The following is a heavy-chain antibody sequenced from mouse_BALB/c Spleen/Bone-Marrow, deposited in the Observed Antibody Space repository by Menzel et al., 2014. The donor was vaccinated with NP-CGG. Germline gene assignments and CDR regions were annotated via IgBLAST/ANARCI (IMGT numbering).Heavy chain of an antibody. V-gene: IGHV5-9-4*01. CDR3: ARSPQRDYAMDY. CDR2: ISSGGSYT. D-gene: IGHD3-2*02. CDR1: GFTFSSYA. J-gene: IGHJ4*01. Sequence: EVKVVESGGGLVKPGGSLKLSCAASGFTFSSYAMSWVRQSPEKRLEWVAEISSGGSYTYYPDTVTGRFTISRDNAKNTLYLEMSSLRSEDTAMYYCARSPQRDYAMDYWGQGTSVTASS.